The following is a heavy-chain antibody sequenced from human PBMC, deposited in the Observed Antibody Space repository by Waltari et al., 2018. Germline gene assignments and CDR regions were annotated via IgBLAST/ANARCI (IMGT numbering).Heavy chain of an antibody. CDR1: GGNFTTST. CDR2: LIPLLGLA. J-gene: IGHJ4*02. D-gene: IGHD1-26*01. CDR3: ASGWESLDF. Sequence: QVHLVQSGAEMKQPGSSVNVSCKCSGGNFTTSTITWVSQAPGQGLEWMGRLIPLLGLANSAHNVQDRVSITADKATTTVYMELRSLRSDDTAIFYCASGWESLDFWGQGTLVTVSS. V-gene: IGHV1-69*02.